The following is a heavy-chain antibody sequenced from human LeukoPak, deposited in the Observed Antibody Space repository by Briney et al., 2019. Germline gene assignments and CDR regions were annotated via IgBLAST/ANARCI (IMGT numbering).Heavy chain of an antibody. CDR1: GFTLSGYE. Sequence: PGGSLRLSCTVSGFTLSGYEMSWIRQAPGKGLEWVSSVDYSADSTHYADSVMGRFTISRDNSKNTLYLQMNSLRAEDTAVYYCAKDRSIAAGDDAFDIWGQGTMVTVSS. J-gene: IGHJ3*02. CDR2: VDYSADST. V-gene: IGHV3-23*01. D-gene: IGHD6-13*01. CDR3: AKDRSIAAGDDAFDI.